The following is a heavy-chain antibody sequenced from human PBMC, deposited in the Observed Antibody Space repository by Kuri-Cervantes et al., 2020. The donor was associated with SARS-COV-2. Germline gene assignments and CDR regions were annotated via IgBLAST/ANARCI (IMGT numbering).Heavy chain of an antibody. V-gene: IGHV3-21*01. D-gene: IGHD2-21*02. CDR2: ISSSSSYI. J-gene: IGHJ4*02. Sequence: GESLKISCAASGFTFSSYSMNWVRQAPGKGLEWVSSISSSSSYIYYADSVKGRFTISRDNAKNSLYLQMNSLRAEDTAVYYCARGCSAGGDCSYYFDYWGQGTLVTVSS. CDR1: GFTFSSYS. CDR3: ARGCSAGGDCSYYFDY.